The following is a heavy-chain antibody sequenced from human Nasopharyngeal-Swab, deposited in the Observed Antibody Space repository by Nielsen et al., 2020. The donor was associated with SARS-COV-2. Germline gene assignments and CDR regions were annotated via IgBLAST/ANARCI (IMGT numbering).Heavy chain of an antibody. J-gene: IGHJ4*02. CDR3: VRGNRRDY. CDR2: ISGSGSSR. CDR1: GFAFSAYT. Sequence: GESLKISCAASGFAFSAYTMNWVRQAPGKGLEWVSSISGSGSSRYYAASLKGRFTISRDNAQNSLFLQINSLTAEDTAFYFCVRGNRRDYWGLGTLVTVSS. V-gene: IGHV3-21*01.